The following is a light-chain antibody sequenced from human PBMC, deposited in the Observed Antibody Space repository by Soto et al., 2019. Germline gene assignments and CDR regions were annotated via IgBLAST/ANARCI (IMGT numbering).Light chain of an antibody. J-gene: IGKJ2*02. CDR2: AAS. CDR3: QRSYSTPRT. CDR1: QSSSTY. Sequence: DIQMTQSPSSLSASVGDRVTITCRASQSSSTYLNWYQQKVGKAPKLLIYAASSLQRGVPSRFSGSGSGTDFTLTISSLPPEDFATYYCQRSYSTPRTFGQGTKLEIK. V-gene: IGKV1-39*01.